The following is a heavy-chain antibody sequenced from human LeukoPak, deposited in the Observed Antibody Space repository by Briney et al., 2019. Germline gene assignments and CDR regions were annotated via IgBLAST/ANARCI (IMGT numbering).Heavy chain of an antibody. CDR3: AKDHGYYYYMDV. V-gene: IGHV3-21*04. J-gene: IGHJ6*03. CDR2: ISSSSSYI. CDR1: GFTFSSYS. Sequence: GGSLRLSCGASGFTFSSYSMNWVRQAPGKGLEWVSSISSSSSYIYYADSVKGRFTISRDNSKNTLYLQMNSLRAEDTAVYYCAKDHGYYYYMDVWGKGTTVTVSS.